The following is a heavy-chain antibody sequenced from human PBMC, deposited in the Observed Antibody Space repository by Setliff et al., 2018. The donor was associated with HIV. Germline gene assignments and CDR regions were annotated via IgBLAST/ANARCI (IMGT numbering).Heavy chain of an antibody. V-gene: IGHV4-38-2*01. D-gene: IGHD5-12*01. J-gene: IGHJ3*02. Sequence: SETLSLTCAVSGYSISNCYYWGWLRQSPGKGLEWIGSMFHSGNTYYNPSLESRVSMSVATSTNQVSLQLSSVTAADTAVYCCAGGNSGSYDAYDMWGQGTMVTVSS. CDR2: MFHSGNT. CDR3: AGGNSGSYDAYDM. CDR1: GYSISNCYY.